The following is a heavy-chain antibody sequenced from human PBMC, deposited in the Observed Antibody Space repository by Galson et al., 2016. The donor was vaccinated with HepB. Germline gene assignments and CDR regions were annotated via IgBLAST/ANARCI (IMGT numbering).Heavy chain of an antibody. D-gene: IGHD4-17*01. Sequence: SLRLSCAASGFTFKTYGMHWVRQAPGKGLEWVAVTSYDGSNEFYADSVKGRFTISRDNSKSMLYLQMNSLRPEDTAVYYRAKDYGDYVDLFEDWGQGTLVTVSS. V-gene: IGHV3-30*18. CDR1: GFTFKTYG. J-gene: IGHJ4*02. CDR3: AKDYGDYVDLFED. CDR2: TSYDGSNE.